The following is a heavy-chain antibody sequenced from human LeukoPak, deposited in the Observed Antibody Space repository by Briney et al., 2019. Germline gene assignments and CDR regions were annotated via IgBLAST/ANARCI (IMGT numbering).Heavy chain of an antibody. Sequence: ASVKVSCKASGYTFTSYYMHGVRQAPGQGLEWMGIINPSGGSTSYAQKFQGRVTMTRDTSTSTVYMELSSLRSEDTAVYYCPRGSGGQGTTLAEYFQHWGQGTLVTVSS. CDR2: INPSGGST. J-gene: IGHJ1*01. CDR3: PRGSGGQGTTLAEYFQH. V-gene: IGHV1-46*01. CDR1: GYTFTSYY. D-gene: IGHD6-19*01.